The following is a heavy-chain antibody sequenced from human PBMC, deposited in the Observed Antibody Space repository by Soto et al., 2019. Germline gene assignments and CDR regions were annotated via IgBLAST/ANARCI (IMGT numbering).Heavy chain of an antibody. J-gene: IGHJ4*02. V-gene: IGHV1-18*01. CDR1: GYTFTSYG. Sequence: QVHLVQSGAEVKKPGASVKVSCKASGYTFTSYGITWVRQAPGQGLEWKGWISAHNGNTDYAQKLQGRVIVTRDTSTSTAYMELRSMISDDTAVYYCARGRYGDDWGQGARVTVSS. CDR2: ISAHNGNT. CDR3: ARGRYGDD. D-gene: IGHD1-1*01.